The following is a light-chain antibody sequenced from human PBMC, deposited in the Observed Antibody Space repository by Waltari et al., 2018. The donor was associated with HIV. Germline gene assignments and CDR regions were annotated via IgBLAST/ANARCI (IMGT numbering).Light chain of an antibody. V-gene: IGLV3-21*04. CDR1: NIGSKS. J-gene: IGLJ1*01. Sequence: SYVLTQPPSVSVAPGKSATITCGGNNIGSKSVHWYQQKPGQAPVLVIYYDDNRPSGHPERFSGSNSGNTATLTISRIEAGDEADYYCQVWDSSSDQYVCGTETKVT. CDR3: QVWDSSSDQYV. CDR2: YDD.